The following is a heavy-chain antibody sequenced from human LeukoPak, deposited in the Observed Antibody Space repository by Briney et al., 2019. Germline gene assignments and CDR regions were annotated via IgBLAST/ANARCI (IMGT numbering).Heavy chain of an antibody. J-gene: IGHJ4*02. CDR2: IYYRGST. Sequence: SETLSLTCTVSGASISSYYWSWIRQPPGKGLEWIGYIYYRGSTNYNPSLKSRVTISVDTSKNQFSLKLSSVTAADTAVYYCAGGSSSYTHDYWGQGTLVTVSS. CDR3: AGGSSSYTHDY. D-gene: IGHD2-2*01. CDR1: GASISSYY. V-gene: IGHV4-59*01.